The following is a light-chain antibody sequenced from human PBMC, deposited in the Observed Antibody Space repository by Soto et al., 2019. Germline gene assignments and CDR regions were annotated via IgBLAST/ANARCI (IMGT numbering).Light chain of an antibody. V-gene: IGLV1-51*01. Sequence: QSVLTQPPSVSAAPGQKVTISCSGSGTNYVSWYQQFPGTAPKLLIYDDDKRPSEISDRFSGSKSDTSAALVITGLQTGDEADYYCGSWAAGLPVVFGGGTKLTVL. CDR1: GTNY. CDR2: DDD. J-gene: IGLJ2*01. CDR3: GSWAAGLPVV.